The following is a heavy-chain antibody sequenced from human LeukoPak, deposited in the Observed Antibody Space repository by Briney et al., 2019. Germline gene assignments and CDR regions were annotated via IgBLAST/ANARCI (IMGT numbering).Heavy chain of an antibody. D-gene: IGHD5-24*01. CDR2: IYYSGST. CDR1: GGSISSSSCY. CDR3: ARQDVERWVDY. Sequence: SETLSLTCTVSGGSISSSSCYWGWIRQPPGKGLEWIGSIYYSGSTYYNPSLKSRVTISVDTSKNQFSLKLSSVTAADTAVYYCARQDVERWVDYWGQGTLVTVSS. J-gene: IGHJ4*02. V-gene: IGHV4-39*01.